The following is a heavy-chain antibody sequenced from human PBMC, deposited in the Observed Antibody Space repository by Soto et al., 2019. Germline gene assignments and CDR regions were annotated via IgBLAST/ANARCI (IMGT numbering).Heavy chain of an antibody. CDR1: GFTFSTYH. Sequence: EVQLVESGGGLVQPGGSLILSCAASGFTFSTYHMNWVRQAPGKGLEWVSYIHSGGSRIYYADSVKGRFTISRDNAKNSLYLQMKSLRAEDTAVYYWARDGSTVTTNYHYAMDVWGQGTTVTVSS. CDR3: ARDGSTVTTNYHYAMDV. D-gene: IGHD4-17*01. V-gene: IGHV3-48*03. CDR2: IHSGGSRI. J-gene: IGHJ6*02.